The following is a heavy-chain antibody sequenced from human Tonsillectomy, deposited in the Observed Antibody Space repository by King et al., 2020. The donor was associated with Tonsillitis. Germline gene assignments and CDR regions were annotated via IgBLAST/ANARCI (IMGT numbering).Heavy chain of an antibody. V-gene: IGHV3-23*04. CDR1: GFTFSSYA. CDR2: ISGSGGST. Sequence: VQLVESGGDLVQPGGSLRLSCAASGFTFSSYAMSWVRQAPGKGLEWVSTISGSGGSTYYADSVKGRFTISRDNYKNTLYLQMNSLRAEDTAVYYCAKGAPGIAVAGSGDVDYWGQGTLVTVSS. D-gene: IGHD6-19*01. J-gene: IGHJ4*02. CDR3: AKGAPGIAVAGSGDVDY.